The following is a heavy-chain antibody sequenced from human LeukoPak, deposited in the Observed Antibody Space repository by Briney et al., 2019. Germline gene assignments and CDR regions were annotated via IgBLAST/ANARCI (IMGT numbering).Heavy chain of an antibody. Sequence: SGTLSLTCTVSGGSISTSNYYWGWIRQPPGKGLEWIGNIFYSGSTYYNPSLKSRVTISVDTSKNQFSLKLSSVTAADTAVYYCARRAGGYYPKYYFDYWGQGTLVTVSS. J-gene: IGHJ4*02. D-gene: IGHD3-10*01. V-gene: IGHV4-39*01. CDR3: ARRAGGYYPKYYFDY. CDR2: IFYSGST. CDR1: GGSISTSNYY.